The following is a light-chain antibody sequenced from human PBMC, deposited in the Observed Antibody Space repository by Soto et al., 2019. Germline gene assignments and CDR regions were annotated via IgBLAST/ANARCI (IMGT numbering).Light chain of an antibody. CDR3: CSYAGSYV. CDR2: DVS. CDR1: SSDVGGYNY. V-gene: IGLV2-11*01. J-gene: IGLJ1*01. Sequence: QSALTQPRSLSGSTGQSVTISCTGTSSDVGGYNYVSWYQQHPGKAPKLMIYDVSKRPSGVPDRFSGCKSGNTASLTISGLQAEDEADYYCCSYAGSYVFGTGTKLTVL.